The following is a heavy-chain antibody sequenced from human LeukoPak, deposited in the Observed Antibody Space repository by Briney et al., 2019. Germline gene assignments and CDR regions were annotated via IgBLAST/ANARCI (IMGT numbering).Heavy chain of an antibody. J-gene: IGHJ5*02. Sequence: SVKVSCKASGYTFTSYGISWVRQAPGQGLEWMGGIIPIFGTANYAQKFQGRVTITTDESTSTAYMELSSLRSEDTAVYYCARKLDSSGWHNWFDPWGQGTLVTVSS. CDR3: ARKLDSSGWHNWFDP. CDR1: GYTFTSYG. CDR2: IIPIFGTA. V-gene: IGHV1-69*05. D-gene: IGHD6-19*01.